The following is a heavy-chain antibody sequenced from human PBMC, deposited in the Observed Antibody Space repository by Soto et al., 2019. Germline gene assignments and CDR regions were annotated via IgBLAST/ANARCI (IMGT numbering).Heavy chain of an antibody. Sequence: TSETLSLTCTVSGGSISSGGYYRSWIRQHPGKGLEWIGYIYYSGSTYYNPSLKSRVTISVDTSKNQFSLMLSSVTAAHTAVSYSSRDWWGISPFRSGMDVWRQATTVTVSS. V-gene: IGHV4-31*03. CDR1: GGSISSGGYY. D-gene: IGHD2-15*01. CDR2: IYYSGST. J-gene: IGHJ6*02. CDR3: SRDWWGISPFRSGMDV.